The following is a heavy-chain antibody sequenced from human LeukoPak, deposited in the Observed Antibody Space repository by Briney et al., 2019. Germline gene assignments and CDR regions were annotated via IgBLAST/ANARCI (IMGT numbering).Heavy chain of an antibody. J-gene: IGHJ3*02. V-gene: IGHV1-2*02. CDR2: INPNSGGT. D-gene: IGHD1-20*01. CDR1: GYTFTDYY. Sequence: ASVKVSCKTSGYTFTDYYMHWVRQAPGQGLEWMGWINPNSGGTNYAQKFQGRVTMTRDTSISTAYMELSRLRSDDTAVYYCARPSYYNWNDDAFDIWGQGTMVTVSS. CDR3: ARPSYYNWNDDAFDI.